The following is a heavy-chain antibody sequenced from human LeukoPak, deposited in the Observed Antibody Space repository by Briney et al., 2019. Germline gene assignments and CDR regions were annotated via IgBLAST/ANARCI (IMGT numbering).Heavy chain of an antibody. CDR2: ISSSGSTF. Sequence: GGSLRLSCAASGFTFRSYEMNWVRQAPGKGLEWVSYISSSGSTFYYPDSVKGRFTISRDNSKNTLYLQMNSLRAEDTAVYYCARAASFSSTGAFDLWGQGTVVTVSA. D-gene: IGHD2-2*01. CDR1: GFTFRSYE. J-gene: IGHJ3*01. V-gene: IGHV3-48*03. CDR3: ARAASFSSTGAFDL.